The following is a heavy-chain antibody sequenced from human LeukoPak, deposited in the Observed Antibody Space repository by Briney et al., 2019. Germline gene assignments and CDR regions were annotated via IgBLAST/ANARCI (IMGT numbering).Heavy chain of an antibody. J-gene: IGHJ6*03. CDR3: ARAGTSSTSHYYYYYMDV. D-gene: IGHD2-2*01. CDR2: INWNGGST. Sequence: PGGSLRLSCAASGFTFDDYGMSWVRQAPGKGLEWVSGINWNGGSTGYADSVKGRFTISRDNAKNSLYLQMNSLRAEDTALYYCARAGTSSTSHYYYYYMDVWGKGITVTVSS. V-gene: IGHV3-20*04. CDR1: GFTFDDYG.